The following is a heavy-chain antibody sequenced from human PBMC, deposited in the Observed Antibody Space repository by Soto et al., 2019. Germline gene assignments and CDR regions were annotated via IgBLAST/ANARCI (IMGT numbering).Heavy chain of an antibody. D-gene: IGHD6-13*01. J-gene: IGHJ2*01. CDR1: GFTFSSYG. CDR2: IWYDGSNK. CDR3: ARVRQQLDQDWYFDL. Sequence: QVQLVESGGGVVQPGRSLRLSCAASGFTFSSYGMHWVRQAPGKGLEWVAVIWYDGSNKYYADSVKGRFTISRDNSKNTLYLQMNSLRAEDTAVYYCARVRQQLDQDWYFDLWGRGTLVTVSS. V-gene: IGHV3-33*01.